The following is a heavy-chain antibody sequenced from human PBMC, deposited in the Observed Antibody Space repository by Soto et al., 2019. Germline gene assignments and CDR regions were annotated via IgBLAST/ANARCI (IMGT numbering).Heavy chain of an antibody. Sequence: QITLKESGPTLVKPTQTRTLTCTFSGFSLSTSGVGVGWIRQPPGKALEWLALINWDDDKRYSPSLKSRLTITKATSKNQVVLTMTNMDTVDTATYYCAHRARSSGYRAGYFDYWGQGTLVTVSS. J-gene: IGHJ4*02. D-gene: IGHD6-13*01. CDR2: INWDDDK. V-gene: IGHV2-5*02. CDR1: GFSLSTSGVG. CDR3: AHRARSSGYRAGYFDY.